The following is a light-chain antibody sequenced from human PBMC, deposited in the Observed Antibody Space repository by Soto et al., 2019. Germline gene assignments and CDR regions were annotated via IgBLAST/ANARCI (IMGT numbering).Light chain of an antibody. CDR2: DAS. CDR3: QQRSNWPPIT. J-gene: IGKJ5*01. Sequence: EIVLTQSPATLSLSPGERATLSCRASQRVSSYLAWYQQKPGQAPRLLIYDASNRATGIPARFSGSGSGTDVALTISSLEPEDFAVYYCQQRSNWPPITFGQGTRLDIK. CDR1: QRVSSY. V-gene: IGKV3-11*01.